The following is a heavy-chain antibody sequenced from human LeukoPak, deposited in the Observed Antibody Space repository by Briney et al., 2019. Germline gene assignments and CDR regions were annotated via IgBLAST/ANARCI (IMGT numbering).Heavy chain of an antibody. Sequence: PSETLSLTCTVSGGSISSYYWSWIRQPPGKGLEWIGYIYYSGSTNYNPSLRSRVTISVDTSKNQFSLDLRFVTAADTAVYYCARGPHYHDSSGYSPSYSYAMDVWGQGTTVTVSS. D-gene: IGHD3-22*01. CDR1: GGSISSYY. J-gene: IGHJ6*02. V-gene: IGHV4-59*01. CDR2: IYYSGST. CDR3: ARGPHYHDSSGYSPSYSYAMDV.